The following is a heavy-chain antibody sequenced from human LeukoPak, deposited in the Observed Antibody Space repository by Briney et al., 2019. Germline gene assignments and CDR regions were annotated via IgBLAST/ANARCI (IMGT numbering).Heavy chain of an antibody. CDR2: INQDETEK. CDR1: GFTFSDYW. D-gene: IGHD1-1*01. J-gene: IGHJ4*02. V-gene: IGHV3-7*01. Sequence: GGSLSLSCAASGFTFSDYWMSWVRQAPGKGLEWVADINQDETEKNHVDSVRGRFTISRDNAENSLYLQMNSLRDEDTALYYCARESRPEGRLIDIDFWGQGTLVTVSS. CDR3: ARESRPEGRLIDIDF.